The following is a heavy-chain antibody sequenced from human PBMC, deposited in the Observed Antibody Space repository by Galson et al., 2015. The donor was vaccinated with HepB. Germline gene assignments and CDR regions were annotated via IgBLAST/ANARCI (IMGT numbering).Heavy chain of an antibody. J-gene: IGHJ4*02. CDR1: GFTFSSYA. D-gene: IGHD6-19*01. V-gene: IGHV3-23*01. CDR2: ISGSGGST. Sequence: SLRLSCAASGFTFSSYAMSWVRQAPGKGLEWVSAISGSGGSTYYADSVKGRFTISRDNSKNTLYLQMNSLRAEDTAVYYCANLNGPFLQWLVVLGDYWGQGTLVTVSS. CDR3: ANLNGPFLQWLVVLGDY.